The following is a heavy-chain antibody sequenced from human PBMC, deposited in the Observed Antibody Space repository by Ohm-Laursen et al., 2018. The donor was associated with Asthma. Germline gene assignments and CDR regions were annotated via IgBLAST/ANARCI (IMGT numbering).Heavy chain of an antibody. CDR3: AKVGLTYYNAMDV. Sequence: SLRLSCAASKFTFSNYAMNWVRQPPGKGLEWVSEISSTGGSTDYADSVKGRLTTSRDNSKSTMYLQMNSLRAEDTAVYYCAKVGLTYYNAMDVWGQGTTVTVSS. D-gene: IGHD4/OR15-4a*01. V-gene: IGHV3-23*01. CDR1: KFTFSNYA. CDR2: ISSTGGST. J-gene: IGHJ6*02.